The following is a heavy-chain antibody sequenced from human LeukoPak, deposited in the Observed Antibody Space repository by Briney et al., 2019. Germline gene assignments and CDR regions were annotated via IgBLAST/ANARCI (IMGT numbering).Heavy chain of an antibody. CDR1: GGSISSGDYY. J-gene: IGHJ3*02. D-gene: IGHD2-15*01. V-gene: IGHV4-30-4*01. Sequence: PSQTLSLTCTVSGGSISSGDYYWSWLRLPPGKGLEWIGYIYYSGSTYYSPSLKSRVTISVDTSKNQFSLKLSSVTAADTAVYYCARHAVRVVVFNAFDIWGQGTMITVSS. CDR2: IYYSGST. CDR3: ARHAVRVVVFNAFDI.